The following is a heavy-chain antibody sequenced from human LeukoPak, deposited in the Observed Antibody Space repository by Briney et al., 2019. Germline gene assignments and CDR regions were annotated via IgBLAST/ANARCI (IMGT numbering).Heavy chain of an antibody. CDR3: ARAVPAAVTNWFDP. Sequence: ASVKVSCKASGYTFAGYYMHWVRQAPGQELEWMGWINPNSGGTNYAQKFQGRVTMTRDTSISTAYMELSRLRPDDTAVYYCARAVPAAVTNWFDPWGQGTLVTVSS. CDR2: INPNSGGT. J-gene: IGHJ5*02. D-gene: IGHD2-2*01. CDR1: GYTFAGYY. V-gene: IGHV1-2*02.